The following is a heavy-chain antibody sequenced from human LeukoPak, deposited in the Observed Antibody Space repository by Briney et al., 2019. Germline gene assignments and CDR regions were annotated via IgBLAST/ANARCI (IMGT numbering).Heavy chain of an antibody. CDR1: NDSISSYY. CDR2: ISTSGST. D-gene: IGHD3-3*02. CDR3: ARDPSTWYFDY. J-gene: IGHJ4*02. V-gene: IGHV4-4*07. Sequence: PETLSLTCTVSNDSISSYYWSWIRQPAGKGLEWIGLISTSGSTNYNPSLKSRVTMSVDTSKNQFSLKLSSVTAADTAVYYCARDPSTWYFDYWGQGTLVTVSS.